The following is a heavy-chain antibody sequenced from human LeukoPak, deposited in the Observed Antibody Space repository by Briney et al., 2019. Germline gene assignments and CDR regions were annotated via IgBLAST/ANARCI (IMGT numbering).Heavy chain of an antibody. D-gene: IGHD3-9*01. J-gene: IGHJ4*02. CDR1: GVIFSSYG. CDR2: IWYGGNNE. Sequence: GGSLRLSCAAPGVIFSSYGLHWVRQAPGKGLEWVAVIWYGGNNEYYADSVKGRFTLSRDNSKNTLFLQMNSLRADDTAVYYCAKDTFFGRKYYDILTGSTHFDYWGQGTLVTVSS. V-gene: IGHV3-30*02. CDR3: AKDTFFGRKYYDILTGSTHFDY.